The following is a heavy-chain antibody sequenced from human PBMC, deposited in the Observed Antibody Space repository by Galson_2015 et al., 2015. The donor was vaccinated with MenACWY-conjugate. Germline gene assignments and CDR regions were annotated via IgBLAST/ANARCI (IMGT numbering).Heavy chain of an antibody. CDR1: GFTFSIYA. CDR3: ASAYWRSSSTSAGTTRFQY. J-gene: IGHJ1*01. Sequence: SLRLSCAASGFTFSIYAMHWVRQAPGKGLEWVAVMSYDGTIQYYADSVKGRFTISRDNSKNTLSLQMNSLRAEDTAVYYCASAYWRSSSTSAGTTRFQYWGQGTLVTVSS. D-gene: IGHD2-21*01. V-gene: IGHV3-30*01. CDR2: MSYDGTIQ.